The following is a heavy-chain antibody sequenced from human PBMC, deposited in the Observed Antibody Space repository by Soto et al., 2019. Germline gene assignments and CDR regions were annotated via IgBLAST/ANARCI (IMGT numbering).Heavy chain of an antibody. CDR1: GDSIRGGGHY. D-gene: IGHD7-27*01. Sequence: QVQLQESGPGLVKPSQTLSLTCSVSGDSIRGGGHYWNWIRQFPGKGLEWIGYVYHSGSTHYNPSLRGRRTISIDTSKNQFSLRLSSVTAADTALYYCARDTGLAPTVWGYWGHGTQVTVSS. V-gene: IGHV4-31*03. CDR3: ARDTGLAPTVWGY. J-gene: IGHJ4*03. CDR2: VYHSGST.